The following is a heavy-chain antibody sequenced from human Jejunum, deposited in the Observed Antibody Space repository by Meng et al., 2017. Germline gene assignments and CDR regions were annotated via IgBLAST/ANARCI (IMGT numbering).Heavy chain of an antibody. V-gene: IGHV3-7*01. CDR1: GFTFIKYW. J-gene: IGHJ6*02. Sequence: GGSLRLSCAASGFTFIKYWMAWVRQAPGKGLEWVGNIRPGGSEINYVDSVKGRFTISRDNGDNSLYLQMNSLRNKDTAVYYCATKAAPGYGMDFWGQGTTVTVSS. CDR3: ATKAAPGYGMDF. D-gene: IGHD6-13*01. CDR2: IRPGGSEI.